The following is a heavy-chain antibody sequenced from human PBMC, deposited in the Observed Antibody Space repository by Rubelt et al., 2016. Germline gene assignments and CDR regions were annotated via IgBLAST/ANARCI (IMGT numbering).Heavy chain of an antibody. Sequence: QVQLVESGGGLVKPGGSLRLSCAASGFTFSDYYMSWIRQAPGKGLEWVSYISSSGSTIYYADSVKGRFTISRDNAKNSLYLQMNSLRAEDTAVYYCARDRAHYDILTGTEAYYYYYYGMDVWGQGTTVTVSS. CDR2: ISSSGSTI. J-gene: IGHJ6*02. V-gene: IGHV3-11*01. CDR1: GFTFSDYY. CDR3: ARDRAHYDILTGTEAYYYYYYGMDV. D-gene: IGHD3-9*01.